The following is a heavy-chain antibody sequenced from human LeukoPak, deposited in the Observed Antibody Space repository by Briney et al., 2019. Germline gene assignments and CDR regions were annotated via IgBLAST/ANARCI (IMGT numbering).Heavy chain of an antibody. D-gene: IGHD3-3*01. CDR3: AKDRPSLYYDFWSGYYTRGTLFDY. CDR1: GFTVSSNY. CDR2: IYSGGST. V-gene: IGHV3-66*01. Sequence: GGSLRLSCAASGFTVSSNYMSWVRQAPGKGLEWVSVIYSGGSTYYADSVKGRFTISRDNSKNTLYLQMNSLRAEDTAVYYCAKDRPSLYYDFWSGYYTRGTLFDYWGQGTLVTVSS. J-gene: IGHJ4*02.